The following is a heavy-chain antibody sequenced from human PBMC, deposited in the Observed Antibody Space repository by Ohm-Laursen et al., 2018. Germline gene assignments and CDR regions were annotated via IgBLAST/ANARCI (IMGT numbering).Heavy chain of an antibody. D-gene: IGHD5-12*01. CDR3: TRGATLDV. CDR2: IGTVGDT. V-gene: IGHV3-13*04. J-gene: IGHJ6*02. CDR1: GFTFSGYD. Sequence: SLRLSCTASGFTFSGYDMHWVRQATGKGLEWVSGIGTVGDTYYIGSVKGRLTISRENAKNSFYLQMNSLRAEDTAVYYCTRGATLDVWGQGTTVTVSS.